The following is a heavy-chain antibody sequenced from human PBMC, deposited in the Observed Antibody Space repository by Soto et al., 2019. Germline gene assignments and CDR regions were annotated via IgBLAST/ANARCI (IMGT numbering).Heavy chain of an antibody. V-gene: IGHV3-73*01. J-gene: IGHJ6*03. Sequence: EVQLVESGGGLVQPGGSLKLSCVASGFTFSDSNIHWVRQASGKGLEWVGRVRSKASGYTTAYAASVKGRFTISRDDLKNTAYLQMNSLQIEDTAVYYCANLDLTMVRGVIPGPHYYMDVWGKGTTVTVSS. D-gene: IGHD3-10*01. CDR3: ANLDLTMVRGVIPGPHYYMDV. CDR2: VRSKASGYTT. CDR1: GFTFSDSN.